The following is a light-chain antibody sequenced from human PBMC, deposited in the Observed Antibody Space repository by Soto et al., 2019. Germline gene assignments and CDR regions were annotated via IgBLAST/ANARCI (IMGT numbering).Light chain of an antibody. CDR1: QSVNRY. V-gene: IGKV3-11*01. Sequence: EIVLTQSPATLSLSPGEGATLSCRASQSVNRYLAWYQQKPGQAPRLLIYDASSRAIGTPARFIGSGSGTDFSLTISSLEPEDSAVYYCQQRSNWPPGYTFGQGTKPEIK. CDR2: DAS. J-gene: IGKJ2*01. CDR3: QQRSNWPPGYT.